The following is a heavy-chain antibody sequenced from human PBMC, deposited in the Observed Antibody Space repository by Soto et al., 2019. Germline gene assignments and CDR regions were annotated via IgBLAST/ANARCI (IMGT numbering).Heavy chain of an antibody. CDR3: VQARCGGDCLEGYSSHAYYGLDV. D-gene: IGHD2-21*02. Sequence: QITLKESGPTLVKPTQTLTLTCTVSGLSLRTTGVGVGWVRQPPGKALEWLALLYWDDDKRYSPSLKSKLTSTKDSSEKQVVLTMTNMDTVDTATYYCVQARCGGDCLEGYSSHAYYGLDVWGQGTTVTVSS. J-gene: IGHJ6*02. V-gene: IGHV2-5*02. CDR2: LYWDDDK. CDR1: GLSLRTTGVG.